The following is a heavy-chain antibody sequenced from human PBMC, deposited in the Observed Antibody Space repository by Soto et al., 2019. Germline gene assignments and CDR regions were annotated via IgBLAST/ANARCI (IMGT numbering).Heavy chain of an antibody. J-gene: IGHJ4*02. Sequence: PGGSLRLSCVASGFTFISYAMNWVRQAPGKGLEWVSGISGSGGSTYHADSVKGRFTISRDNSKNTLYLQMNSLRAEDTAVYYCATPSHSSSWYFLDYWGQGALVTVSS. D-gene: IGHD6-13*01. CDR3: ATPSHSSSWYFLDY. CDR2: ISGSGGST. CDR1: GFTFISYA. V-gene: IGHV3-23*01.